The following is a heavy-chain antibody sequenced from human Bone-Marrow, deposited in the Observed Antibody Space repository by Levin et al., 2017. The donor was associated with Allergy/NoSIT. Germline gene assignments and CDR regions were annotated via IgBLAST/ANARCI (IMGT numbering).Heavy chain of an antibody. CDR3: ARKICGGDCYGLLDH. J-gene: IGHJ4*02. CDR2: ISYDGSNK. CDR1: GFTFNFYA. Sequence: GESLKISCAASGFTFNFYALHWVRQAPGKGLEWVAFISYDGSNKLFADSVKGRFTISRDNSKNTLYLQMNSLRPEDTAVYYCARKICGGDCYGLLDHWGQGTLVTVSS. V-gene: IGHV3-30-3*01. D-gene: IGHD2-21*01.